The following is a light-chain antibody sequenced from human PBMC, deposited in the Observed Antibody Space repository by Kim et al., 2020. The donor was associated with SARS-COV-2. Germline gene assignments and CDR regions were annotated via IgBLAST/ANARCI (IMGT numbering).Light chain of an antibody. CDR1: KLGDKY. Sequence: VSPGQTASISCSGDKLGDKYACWYQQKPGQSPVLVIYQDTKRPSGIPERFSGCNSGNTATLTISGTQAMDEADYYCQAWDSSTVVFGGGTQLTVL. V-gene: IGLV3-1*01. J-gene: IGLJ2*01. CDR2: QDT. CDR3: QAWDSSTVV.